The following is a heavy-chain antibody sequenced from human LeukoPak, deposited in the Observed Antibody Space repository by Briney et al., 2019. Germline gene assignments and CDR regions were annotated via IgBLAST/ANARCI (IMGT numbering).Heavy chain of an antibody. CDR3: ARERYSSGCPAFDI. CDR2: INPSGGST. Sequence: ASVKVSCKASGYTFTSYYMHWVRQAPGQGLEWMGIINPSGGSTSYAQKFQGRVTITRNTSISTAYMELSSLRSEDTAVYYCARERYSSGCPAFDIWGQGTMVTVSS. J-gene: IGHJ3*02. CDR1: GYTFTSYY. V-gene: IGHV1-46*01. D-gene: IGHD6-19*01.